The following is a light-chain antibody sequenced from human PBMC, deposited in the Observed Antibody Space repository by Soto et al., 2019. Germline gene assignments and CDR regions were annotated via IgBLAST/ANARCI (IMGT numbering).Light chain of an antibody. CDR3: GSVAGSDNYV. CDR1: SNDVGAYNY. J-gene: IGLJ1*01. V-gene: IGLV2-8*01. Sequence: QSVLTQPPSASGSPGQSVTISCTGSSNDVGAYNYVSWYQQHPGKAPKLIIYEVAKRPSGVPDRFSGSKSGNTASLTVSGLQADDEADYFCGSVAGSDNYVFGTGTKVTVL. CDR2: EVA.